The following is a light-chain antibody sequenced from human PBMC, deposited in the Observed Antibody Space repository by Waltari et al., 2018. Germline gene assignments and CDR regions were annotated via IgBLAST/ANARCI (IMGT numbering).Light chain of an antibody. CDR1: QSVSTY. J-gene: IGKJ4*01. V-gene: IGKV3-11*01. CDR2: DSS. Sequence: DIALTQSPVTLSLSPAERAPISCRASQSVSTYLAWYQQIPGQPPRLLIYDSSSRATGIPASFSGSGSETDFTLTISSLEPEDFAVYYYQQRYKWPLTFGGGSKVEI. CDR3: QQRYKWPLT.